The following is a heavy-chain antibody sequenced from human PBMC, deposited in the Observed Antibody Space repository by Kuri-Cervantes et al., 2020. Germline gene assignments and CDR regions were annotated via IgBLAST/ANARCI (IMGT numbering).Heavy chain of an antibody. J-gene: IGHJ4*02. CDR3: ARGEGGSGSYYKAQTDY. CDR2: ISYDGSNK. D-gene: IGHD3-10*01. CDR1: GFTFSSYS. Sequence: GESLKISCAASGFTFSSYSMNWVRQAPGKGLEWVAVISYDGSNKYYADSVKGRFTISRDNSKNTLYPQMNSLRAEDTAVYYCARGEGGSGSYYKAQTDYWGQGTLVTVSS. V-gene: IGHV3-30*03.